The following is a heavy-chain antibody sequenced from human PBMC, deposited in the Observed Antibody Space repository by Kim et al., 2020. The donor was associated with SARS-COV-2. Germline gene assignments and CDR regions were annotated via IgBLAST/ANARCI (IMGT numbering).Heavy chain of an antibody. CDR1: GGSISSYY. CDR3: ARGHHYYDSSGYYLRYFDL. CDR2: IYYSGST. J-gene: IGHJ2*01. V-gene: IGHV4-59*01. D-gene: IGHD3-22*01. Sequence: SETLSLTCTVSGGSISSYYWSWIRQPPGKGLEWIGYIYYSGSTNYNPSLKSRVTISVDTSKNQFPLKLSSVTAADTAVYYCARGHHYYDSSGYYLRYFDLWGRGTLVTVSS.